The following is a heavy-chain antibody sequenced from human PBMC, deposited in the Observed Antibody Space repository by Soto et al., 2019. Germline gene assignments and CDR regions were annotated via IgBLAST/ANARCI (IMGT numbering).Heavy chain of an antibody. V-gene: IGHV4-34*01. CDR3: GRGGGKIFDY. Sequence: SETLSLTCAVYGGSFSGYYWSWIRQPPGKGLEWIGDINHSGSTNYNPSLKSRVTISVDTSKNQFSLKLSSVTAADTAVYYCGRGGGKIFDYGGQGTLVTVSS. D-gene: IGHD3-16*01. CDR2: INHSGST. J-gene: IGHJ4*02. CDR1: GGSFSGYY.